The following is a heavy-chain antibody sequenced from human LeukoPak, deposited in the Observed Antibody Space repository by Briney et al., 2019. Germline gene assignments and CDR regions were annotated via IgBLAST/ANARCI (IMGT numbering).Heavy chain of an antibody. CDR3: VRDMGYYDKV. D-gene: IGHD3-22*01. Sequence: GGSLRLSCATSGFTFSTSWMHWVRQAPGKGLVWVSRINTNGNTRDYADSVKGRFTISRDNAKNTLYLQMNSLRAEDTAVYYCVRDMGYYDKVWGQGTLVTVSS. CDR1: GFTFSTSW. J-gene: IGHJ4*02. CDR2: INTNGNTR. V-gene: IGHV3-74*01.